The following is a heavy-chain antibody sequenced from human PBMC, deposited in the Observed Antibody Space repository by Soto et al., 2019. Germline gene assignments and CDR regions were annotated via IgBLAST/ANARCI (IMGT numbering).Heavy chain of an antibody. Sequence: QVQLVQSGAEVKKPGSSVKVSCKASGVTFSRQDMRWVRQAPGQGLEWMGGIIPIFGTPQYAEKFQDRVTRTADESTSTATMELSSLTSEDTAVYYCATNEGRDGYSFDYWGQGTLVTVSS. V-gene: IGHV1-69*01. D-gene: IGHD5-12*01. J-gene: IGHJ4*02. CDR3: ATNEGRDGYSFDY. CDR1: GVTFSRQD. CDR2: IIPIFGTP.